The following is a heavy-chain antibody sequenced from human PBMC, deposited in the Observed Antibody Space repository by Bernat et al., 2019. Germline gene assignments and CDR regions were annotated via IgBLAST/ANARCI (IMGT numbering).Heavy chain of an antibody. CDR1: GGSISSYY. Sequence: QVQLQESGPGLVKPSETLSLTCTVSGGSISSYYWSWIRQPPGKGLEWIGYIYYSGSTNYNPSLKSRVTISVDTSKNQFSLKLSSVTAADTAMYYCARDGSYYYDSSGYYPHYYYYGMDVWGQGTTVTVSS. CDR2: IYYSGST. D-gene: IGHD3-22*01. CDR3: ARDGSYYYDSSGYYPHYYYYGMDV. V-gene: IGHV4-59*01. J-gene: IGHJ6*02.